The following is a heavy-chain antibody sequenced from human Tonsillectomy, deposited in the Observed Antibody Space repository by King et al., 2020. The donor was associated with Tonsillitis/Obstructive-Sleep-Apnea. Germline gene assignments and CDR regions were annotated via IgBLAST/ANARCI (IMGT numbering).Heavy chain of an antibody. Sequence: VQLVQSGAEVKKPGASVKVSCKVSGSTLTDLSIQWVRKAPGKGLELIGGFGPDDGGTIYEQKLQGRLTMTEDTSADTAYMELSSLRSEDTAVYYCATQQWLHFGGFTFDFWGQGTLVTVSS. CDR3: ATQQWLHFGGFTFDF. CDR2: FGPDDGGT. CDR1: GSTLTDLS. V-gene: IGHV1-24*01. J-gene: IGHJ4*02. D-gene: IGHD3-16*01.